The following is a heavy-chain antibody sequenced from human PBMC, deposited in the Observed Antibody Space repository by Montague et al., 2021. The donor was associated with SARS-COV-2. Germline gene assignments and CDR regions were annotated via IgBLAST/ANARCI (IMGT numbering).Heavy chain of an antibody. CDR2: IYYSGST. Sequence: SETLSLTCTVSGGSISSYYWSWIRQPPGKGLEWIGYIYYSGSTNCNPSLKSRVTTSVDTSKNQFSLKLSSVTAADTAVYYCARAFTDWLRYYGMDVWGQGTTVTVSS. J-gene: IGHJ6*02. V-gene: IGHV4-59*08. CDR3: ARAFTDWLRYYGMDV. D-gene: IGHD3-9*01. CDR1: GGSISSYY.